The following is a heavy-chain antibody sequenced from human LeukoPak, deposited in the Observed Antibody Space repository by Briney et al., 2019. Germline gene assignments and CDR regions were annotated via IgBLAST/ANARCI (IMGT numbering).Heavy chain of an antibody. D-gene: IGHD3-10*01. Sequence: GGSLRLSCAASGFTFSSYWMSWVRQAPGKGLEGVANIKQDGSEKYYVDSVKGRFTIYRDNAKNSLYLQMNSLRAEDTAVYYCARVSQIYGSGSYYYFDYWGQGTLVTVSS. J-gene: IGHJ4*02. CDR1: GFTFSSYW. CDR3: ARVSQIYGSGSYYYFDY. CDR2: IKQDGSEK. V-gene: IGHV3-7*03.